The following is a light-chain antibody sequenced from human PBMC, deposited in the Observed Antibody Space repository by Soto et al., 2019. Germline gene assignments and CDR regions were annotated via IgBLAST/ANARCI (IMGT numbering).Light chain of an antibody. CDR2: GAS. V-gene: IGKV3-15*01. Sequence: EIVMTQSPATLSVSPGERATISCRASQSVSSNLAWYQQKPGQAPRLLIYGASTRATGIPARFSGSGSGTEFTHTLSSLQSEDFAVYYCQQYNNWPPYTFGQGTKPEIK. J-gene: IGKJ2*01. CDR3: QQYNNWPPYT. CDR1: QSVSSN.